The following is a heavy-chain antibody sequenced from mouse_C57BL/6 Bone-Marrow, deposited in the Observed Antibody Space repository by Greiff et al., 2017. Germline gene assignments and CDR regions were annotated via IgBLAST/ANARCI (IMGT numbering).Heavy chain of an antibody. D-gene: IGHD1-1*01. J-gene: IGHJ2*01. Sequence: EVKLVESGPELVKPGASVKISCKASGYTFTDYYMNWVKQSHGKSLEWIGDINPNNGGTSYNQKFKGKATLTVDKSSSTAYMELRSLTSEDSAVYYCARWDYGSSYGYYFDYWGQGTTLTVSS. CDR1: GYTFTDYY. CDR2: INPNNGGT. V-gene: IGHV1-26*01. CDR3: ARWDYGSSYGYYFDY.